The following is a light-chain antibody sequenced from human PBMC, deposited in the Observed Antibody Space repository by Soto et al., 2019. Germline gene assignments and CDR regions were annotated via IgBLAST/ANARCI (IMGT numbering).Light chain of an antibody. CDR1: SSDVGSYNL. V-gene: IGLV2-23*01. CDR3: CSYAGLSSDV. Sequence: QSALTQPASVSGSPGQSITISCTGTSSDVGSYNLVSWYQQYPGKAPKLMIYEDNKRPSGVSHRFSGSKSGNTASLTISGLQAEDEADYYCCSYAGLSSDVFGGGTKLTVL. J-gene: IGLJ2*01. CDR2: EDN.